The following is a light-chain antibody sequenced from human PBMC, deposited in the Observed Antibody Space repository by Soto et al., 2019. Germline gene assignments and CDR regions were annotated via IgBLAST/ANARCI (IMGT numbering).Light chain of an antibody. V-gene: IGKV3-20*01. CDR2: GAS. CDR1: QSVSSSY. Sequence: EIVLTQSPGTLSLSPGERATLSCRASQSVSSSYLARYQQKPGQAPRLLIYGASSRATGIPDRFSGSGSGTDFTLTISRLEPEDFAVYYCQQYGSSPTWTFGQGTKVEI. CDR3: QQYGSSPTWT. J-gene: IGKJ1*01.